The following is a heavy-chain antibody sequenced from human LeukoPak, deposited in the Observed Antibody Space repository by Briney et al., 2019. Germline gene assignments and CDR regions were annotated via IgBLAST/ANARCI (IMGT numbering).Heavy chain of an antibody. D-gene: IGHD1-7*01. CDR2: IYYSGST. CDR1: GGSISSYY. V-gene: IGHV4-59*12. J-gene: IGHJ5*02. Sequence: PSETLSLTCTVSGGSISSYYLSWIRQPPGKGLEWIGYIYYSGSTNYNPSLKSRVTISVDTSKNQFSLKLSSVTAADTAVYYCARDETGTTPYNWFDPWGQGTLVTVSS. CDR3: ARDETGTTPYNWFDP.